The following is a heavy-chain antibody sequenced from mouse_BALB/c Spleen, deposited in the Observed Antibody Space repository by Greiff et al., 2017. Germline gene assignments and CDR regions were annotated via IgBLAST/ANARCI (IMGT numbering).Heavy chain of an antibody. D-gene: IGHD4-1*01. CDR3: AVLGLAY. Sequence: EVKLQESGGGLVQPGGSRKLSCAASGFTFISFGMHWVRQAPEKGLEWVAYISSGSSTIYYADTVKGRFTISRDNPKNTLFLQMTSLRSEDTAMYYCAVLGLAYWGQGTLVTVSA. CDR2: ISSGSSTI. J-gene: IGHJ3*01. V-gene: IGHV5-17*02. CDR1: GFTFISFG.